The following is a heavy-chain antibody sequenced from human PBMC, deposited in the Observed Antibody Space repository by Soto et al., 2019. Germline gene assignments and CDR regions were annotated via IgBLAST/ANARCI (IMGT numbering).Heavy chain of an antibody. D-gene: IGHD6-13*01. CDR3: ARDQSWSSSHYYYYYYGMDV. Sequence: ASVKVSCKVSGYSLSDLSIHWVRQAPGKGLEWMGGLDAEDGETIYAQKPQGRVTMTTDTSTSTAYMELRSLRSDDTAVYYCARDQSWSSSHYYYYYYGMDVWGQGTTVTVSS. V-gene: IGHV1-24*01. CDR1: GYSLSDLS. CDR2: LDAEDGET. J-gene: IGHJ6*02.